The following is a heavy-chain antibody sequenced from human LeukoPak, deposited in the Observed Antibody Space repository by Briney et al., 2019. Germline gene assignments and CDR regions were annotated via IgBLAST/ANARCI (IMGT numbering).Heavy chain of an antibody. V-gene: IGHV4-30-2*01. D-gene: IGHD6-19*01. CDR1: GGSISSGGYS. CDR3: ARGVAVPDYYYYGMDV. Sequence: SETLSLTCAVSGGSISSGGYSWSWIRQPPGKGLEWIGYIYHSGSTYYNPSLKSRVTISVDTSKNQFSLKLSSVTAADTAVYYCARGVAVPDYYYYGMDVWGQGTTVTVSS. J-gene: IGHJ6*02. CDR2: IYHSGST.